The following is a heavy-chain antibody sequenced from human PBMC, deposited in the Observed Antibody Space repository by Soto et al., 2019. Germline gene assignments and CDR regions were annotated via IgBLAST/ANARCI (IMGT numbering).Heavy chain of an antibody. CDR1: GFTFSSYG. CDR2: ISYDGSNK. CDR3: AKDLHYYYGSGSYSLEGD. J-gene: IGHJ4*02. D-gene: IGHD3-10*01. Sequence: QVQLVESGGGVVQPGRSLRLSCAASGFTFSSYGMHWVRQAPGKGLEWVAVISYDGSNKYYADSVKGRFTISRDNSKNALYLQMNSLRAEDTAVYYCAKDLHYYYGSGSYSLEGDWGQGTLVTVSS. V-gene: IGHV3-30*18.